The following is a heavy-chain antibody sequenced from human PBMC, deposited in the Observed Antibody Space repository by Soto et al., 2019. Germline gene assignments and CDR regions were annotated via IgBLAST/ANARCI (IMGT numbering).Heavy chain of an antibody. Sequence: ASVKVSCTASGYTFTSYGISWVRQAPGQGLEWMGWISAYNGNTNYAQKLQGRVTMTTDTSTSTAYMELRSLRSDDTAVYYCARDYCSGGSCYFDYWGQGTLVTVSS. D-gene: IGHD2-15*01. J-gene: IGHJ4*02. CDR2: ISAYNGNT. CDR3: ARDYCSGGSCYFDY. V-gene: IGHV1-18*01. CDR1: GYTFTSYG.